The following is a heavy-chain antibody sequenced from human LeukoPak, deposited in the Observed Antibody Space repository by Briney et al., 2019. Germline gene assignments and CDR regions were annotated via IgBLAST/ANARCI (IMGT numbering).Heavy chain of an antibody. Sequence: PSETLSLTCAVYGGSFNGYYWSWIRQPAGKGLEWIGRIYTSGSTNYNPSLKSRVAISVDTSKNQFSLKLSSVTAADTAVYYCARDRGAVAALAHNWFDPWGQGTLVTVSS. CDR2: IYTSGST. D-gene: IGHD6-19*01. CDR1: GGSFNGYY. J-gene: IGHJ5*02. CDR3: ARDRGAVAALAHNWFDP. V-gene: IGHV4-4*07.